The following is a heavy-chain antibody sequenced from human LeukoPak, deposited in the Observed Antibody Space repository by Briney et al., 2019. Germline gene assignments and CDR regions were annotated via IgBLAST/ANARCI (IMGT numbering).Heavy chain of an antibody. D-gene: IGHD4-17*01. CDR2: ISGSSSYI. Sequence: GGSLRLSCAASGFTFSSATMNWVRQAPGKGLECVSSISGSSSYIYYADSVKGRFTISRDNAKNSLYLQMNSLRAEDTSVYYCARGLYGDYLLGYWGQGTLVTVSS. J-gene: IGHJ4*02. CDR1: GFTFSSAT. V-gene: IGHV3-21*01. CDR3: ARGLYGDYLLGY.